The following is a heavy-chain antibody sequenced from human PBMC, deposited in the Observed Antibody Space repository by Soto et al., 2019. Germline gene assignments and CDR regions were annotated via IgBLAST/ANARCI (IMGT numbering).Heavy chain of an antibody. J-gene: IGHJ4*02. Sequence: GGSLRLSCAASGFTFSGYWMSWVRQAPGKGLEGVALIRSDGSDKYYMDSVKGRFTISRDNAKNSLDLQMNSLRVEDTAMYYCARASRGGPANHHGGQGTLVTVSS. D-gene: IGHD5-12*01. CDR2: IRSDGSDK. CDR3: ARASRGGPANHH. V-gene: IGHV3-7*01. CDR1: GFTFSGYW.